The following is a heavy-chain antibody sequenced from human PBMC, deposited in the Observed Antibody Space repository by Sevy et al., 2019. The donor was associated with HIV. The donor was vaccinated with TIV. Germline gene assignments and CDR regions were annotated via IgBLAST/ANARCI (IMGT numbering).Heavy chain of an antibody. D-gene: IGHD5-18*01. CDR2: ISSDGSPT. Sequence: GGSLRLSCEASGFTFSSYWMHWVRQSPGKGLVWVSRISSDGSPTNYVDSVKGRFTLSRDNAKNTLYLQMNSLRAEDTALYYCARGYSYGYGMDVWGQGTTVTVSS. J-gene: IGHJ6*02. CDR3: ARGYSYGYGMDV. V-gene: IGHV3-74*01. CDR1: GFTFSSYW.